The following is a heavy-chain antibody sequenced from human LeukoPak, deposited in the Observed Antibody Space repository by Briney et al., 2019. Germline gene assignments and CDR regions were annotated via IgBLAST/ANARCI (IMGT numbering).Heavy chain of an antibody. CDR2: IKQDGSEK. D-gene: IGHD2-2*03. J-gene: IGHJ4*02. V-gene: IGHV3-7*01. CDR3: ARDGYCSSSSCLGHDY. Sequence: PGGSLRLSCAASGFTFSNYWMSWVRQAPGKGLEWVANIKQDGSEKYYVDSVKGRFTISRDNAKNSLYLQMNSLRAEDTAVHYCARDGYCSSSSCLGHDYWGQGTLVTVSS. CDR1: GFTFSNYW.